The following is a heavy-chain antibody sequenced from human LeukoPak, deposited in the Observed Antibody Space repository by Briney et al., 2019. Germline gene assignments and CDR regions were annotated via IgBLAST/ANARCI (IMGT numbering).Heavy chain of an antibody. CDR2: IKQDGSEK. Sequence: GSLRLSCAASGFTFSSYWMSWGRQAPGEGLGWVANIKQDGSEKYYVDSVKGRFTISRDNAKNSLYLQMNSLRAEDTAVYYCARDSYSNYDYWGQGTLVTVSS. J-gene: IGHJ4*02. CDR3: ARDSYSNYDY. D-gene: IGHD4-11*01. CDR1: GFTFSSYW. V-gene: IGHV3-7*01.